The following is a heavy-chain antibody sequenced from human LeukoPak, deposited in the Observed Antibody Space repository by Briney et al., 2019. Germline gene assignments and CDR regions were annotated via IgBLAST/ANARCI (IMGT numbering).Heavy chain of an antibody. D-gene: IGHD3-10*01. CDR3: ARSPVRGVIIDY. J-gene: IGHJ4*02. V-gene: IGHV1-8*01. CDR1: GYTFTSYD. Sequence: ASVKVYCKASGYTFTSYDINWVRQATGQGLEWMGWMNPNSGNTGYAQKFQGRVTMTRNTSISTAYMEPSSLRSEGTAVYYCARSPVRGVIIDYWGQGTLVTVSS. CDR2: MNPNSGNT.